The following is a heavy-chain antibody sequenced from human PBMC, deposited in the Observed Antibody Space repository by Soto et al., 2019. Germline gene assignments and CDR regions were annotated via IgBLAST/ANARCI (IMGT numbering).Heavy chain of an antibody. D-gene: IGHD4-17*01. J-gene: IGHJ6*02. CDR2: IYYSGST. Sequence: PSETLSLTCTVSGGSISSSSYYWGWIRQPPGKGLEWMGSIYYSGSTYYNPSLKSRVTISVDTSKTQFSLKLRSVTAADTAVYYCARPNYGDSAIYYYYGMDVWGQGTTVTASS. CDR3: ARPNYGDSAIYYYYGMDV. V-gene: IGHV4-39*01. CDR1: GGSISSSSYY.